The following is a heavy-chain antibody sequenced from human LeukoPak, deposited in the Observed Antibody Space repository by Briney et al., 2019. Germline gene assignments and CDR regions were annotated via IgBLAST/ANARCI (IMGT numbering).Heavy chain of an antibody. V-gene: IGHV1-46*01. J-gene: IGHJ4*02. Sequence: ASVKVSCKASGYTFTSYYMHWVRQAPGQGLEWMGIINPSGGSTSYAQKFQGRVTMTRDMSTSTVYMELSSLRSEDTAVYYCARLRPYCSSTSCGDYWGQGTPVTVSS. CDR1: GYTFTSYY. D-gene: IGHD2-2*01. CDR2: INPSGGST. CDR3: ARLRPYCSSTSCGDY.